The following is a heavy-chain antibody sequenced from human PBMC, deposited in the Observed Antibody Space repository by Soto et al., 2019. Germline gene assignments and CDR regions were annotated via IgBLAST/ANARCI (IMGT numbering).Heavy chain of an antibody. CDR1: GFTFSSYA. Sequence: GGSLRLSCAASGFTFSSYAMHWVRQAPGKGLEWVAVISYDGSNKYYADSVKGRFTISRDNSKNTLYLQMNSLRAEDTAVYYCARDEAGGSYYDSSGYYYVPGGFYFDYWGQGTLVTVSS. D-gene: IGHD3-22*01. J-gene: IGHJ4*02. CDR3: ARDEAGGSYYDSSGYYYVPGGFYFDY. V-gene: IGHV3-30-3*01. CDR2: ISYDGSNK.